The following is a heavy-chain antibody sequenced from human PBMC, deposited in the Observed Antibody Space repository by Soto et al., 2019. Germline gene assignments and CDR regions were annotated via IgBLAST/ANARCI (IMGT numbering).Heavy chain of an antibody. CDR2: ISGSGGST. Sequence: GGCLRLSCAASGFTFSSYAMSWVRQAPGKGLEWVSAISGSGGSTYYADSVKGRFTISRDNSKNTLYLQMNSLRAEDTAVYYCAKDTVRVVTKGFDYWGQVALVTVSS. CDR1: GFTFSSYA. J-gene: IGHJ4*02. CDR3: AKDTVRVVTKGFDY. D-gene: IGHD3-3*01. V-gene: IGHV3-23*01.